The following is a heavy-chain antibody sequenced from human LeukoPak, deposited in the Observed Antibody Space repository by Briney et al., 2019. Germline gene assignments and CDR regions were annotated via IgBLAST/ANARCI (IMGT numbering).Heavy chain of an antibody. CDR3: ARLDRGYCSGGSCPDY. J-gene: IGHJ4*02. CDR1: GGSISSYY. CDR2: IYYSGST. V-gene: IGHV4-59*08. D-gene: IGHD2-15*01. Sequence: SETLSLTCTVSGGSISSYYWSWIRQPPGKGLEWIGYIYYSGSTNYNPSLKSRVTISVDTSKNQFSPKLSSVAAADTAVYYCARLDRGYCSGGSCPDYWGQGTLVTVSS.